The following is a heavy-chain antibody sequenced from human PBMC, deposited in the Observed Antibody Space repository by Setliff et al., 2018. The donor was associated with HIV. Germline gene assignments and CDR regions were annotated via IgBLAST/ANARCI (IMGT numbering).Heavy chain of an antibody. Sequence: SETLSLPCAVYGGSLSGQYWSGHYWSWIRQPPGKGLEWIGETTHSGSTNYNPSLKSRVTISVEMSKKQFTLKLSSVTAADTAMYYCARGLGGYYSYFDYWGQGTLVTVSS. CDR2: TTHSGST. CDR3: ARGLGGYYSYFDY. J-gene: IGHJ4*02. D-gene: IGHD3-3*01. CDR1: GGSLSGQYWSGHY. V-gene: IGHV4-34*01.